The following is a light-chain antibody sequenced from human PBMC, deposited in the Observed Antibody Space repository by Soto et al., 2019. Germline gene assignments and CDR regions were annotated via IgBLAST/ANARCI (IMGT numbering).Light chain of an antibody. CDR3: SSYTSSTTVV. J-gene: IGLJ2*01. CDR2: DVS. CDR1: SSDVGGYNY. V-gene: IGLV2-14*01. Sequence: QYALTQPAPVSGSPGQSFTISCTGTSSDVGGYNYVSWYQQHPGKAPKLMIYDVSNRPSGVSNRFSGSKSGNTASLTISGLQAEDEADYYCSSYTSSTTVVFGGGTKLTVL.